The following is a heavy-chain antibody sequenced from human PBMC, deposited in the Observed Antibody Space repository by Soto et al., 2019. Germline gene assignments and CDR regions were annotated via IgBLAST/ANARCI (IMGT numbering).Heavy chain of an antibody. CDR2: IYYSGST. D-gene: IGHD6-19*01. CDR1: GGSVSSGSYY. V-gene: IGHV4-61*01. CDR3: ARGPRVRSSSTYSSGWIDY. Sequence: KPSETLSLTCTVSGGSVSSGSYYWSWIRQPQGKGLEWIGYIYYSGSTNYNPSLKSRVTISVDTSKNQFSQKLSSVTAADTAVYYCARGPRVRSSSTYSSGWIDYWGQGTLVTVSS. J-gene: IGHJ4*02.